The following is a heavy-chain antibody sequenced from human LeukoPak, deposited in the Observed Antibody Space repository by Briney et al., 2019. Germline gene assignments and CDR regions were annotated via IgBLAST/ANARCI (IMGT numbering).Heavy chain of an antibody. CDR1: GFKFSSYW. Sequence: GGSLRLSCALSGFKFSSYWMNWVRQVPGKGLVWVAHINTNGDSANYADSVKGRFTISRDNAKSTLSLQMNSLRAEDTAIYYCVRDNAYTFDYWGQGTLVTVSS. V-gene: IGHV3-74*01. D-gene: IGHD5-24*01. CDR3: VRDNAYTFDY. CDR2: INTNGDSA. J-gene: IGHJ4*01.